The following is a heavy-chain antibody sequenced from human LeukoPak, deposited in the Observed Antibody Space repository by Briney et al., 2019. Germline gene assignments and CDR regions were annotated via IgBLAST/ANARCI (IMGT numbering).Heavy chain of an antibody. J-gene: IGHJ5*02. CDR3: AAAPDCTNGVCSPRWFDP. Sequence: SVKVSCKASGFTFTSSAMQWVRQARGQRLEWIGWIVVGSGNTNYAQKFQERVTITRDMSTSTAYMELSSLRSEDTAVYYCAAAPDCTNGVCSPRWFDPWSQGTLVTVSS. D-gene: IGHD2-8*01. CDR1: GFTFTSSA. V-gene: IGHV1-58*02. CDR2: IVVGSGNT.